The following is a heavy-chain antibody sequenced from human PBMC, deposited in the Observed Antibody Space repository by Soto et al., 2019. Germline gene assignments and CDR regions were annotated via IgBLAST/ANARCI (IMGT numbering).Heavy chain of an antibody. D-gene: IGHD5-18*01. CDR1: GGSISSSSYY. CDR2: IYYSGST. Sequence: QLQLQESGPGLVKPSETLSLTCTVSGGSISSSSYYWGWIRQPPGKGLEWIGSIYYSGSTYYNPSLKSRVTISVDTSKNQFSLKLSSLTAADTAVYYCASRGYSYGRTLDYWGQGTLVTVSS. V-gene: IGHV4-39*01. J-gene: IGHJ4*02. CDR3: ASRGYSYGRTLDY.